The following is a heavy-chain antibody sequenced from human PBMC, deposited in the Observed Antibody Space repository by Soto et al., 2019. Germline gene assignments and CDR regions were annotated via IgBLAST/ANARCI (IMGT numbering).Heavy chain of an antibody. CDR1: SGSVTRGTYY. J-gene: IGHJ6*01. CDR2: VYYTGTT. D-gene: IGHD5-18*01. Sequence: LFLTGTVSSGSVTRGTYYWGWIRQRPGKGLQWIGYVYYTGTTNYNPSLKSRVTISLDTSKSQFSLKLTSVTAADTAVYYCARDAKLDTDMGGYYYYDMDVWGQGTTVTVSS. V-gene: IGHV4-61*01. CDR3: ARDAKLDTDMGGYYYYDMDV.